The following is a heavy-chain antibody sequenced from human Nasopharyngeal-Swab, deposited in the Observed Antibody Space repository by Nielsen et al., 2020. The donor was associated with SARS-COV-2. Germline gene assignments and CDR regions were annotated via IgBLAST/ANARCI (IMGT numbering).Heavy chain of an antibody. J-gene: IGHJ2*01. Sequence: GSLKISCAASGFTFSSYAMHWVRQAPGKGLEWVSAIGGTGGSTYYADSVKGQFTISRDNSKNTLYLQMNSLRAEDTAVYYCAKDRGCSGGSCYVHWYFDLWGRGTLVTVSS. V-gene: IGHV3-23*01. CDR2: IGGTGGST. CDR3: AKDRGCSGGSCYVHWYFDL. D-gene: IGHD2-15*01. CDR1: GFTFSSYA.